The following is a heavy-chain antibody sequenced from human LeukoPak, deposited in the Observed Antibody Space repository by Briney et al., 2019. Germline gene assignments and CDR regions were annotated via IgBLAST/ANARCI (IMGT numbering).Heavy chain of an antibody. V-gene: IGHV4-59*01. CDR2: IYYSGST. CDR3: ASGIRGFYGDYFDY. Sequence: SETLSLTCTVSGGSISSYYWSWTRQPPGKGLEWIGYIYYSGSTNYNPSLKSRVTISVDTSKNQFPLKLSSVTAADTAVYYCASGIRGFYGDYFDYWGQGTLVTVSS. D-gene: IGHD4-17*01. CDR1: GGSISSYY. J-gene: IGHJ4*02.